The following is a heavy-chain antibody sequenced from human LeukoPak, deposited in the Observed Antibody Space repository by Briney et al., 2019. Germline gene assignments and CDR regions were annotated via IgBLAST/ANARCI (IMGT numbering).Heavy chain of an antibody. J-gene: IGHJ2*01. Sequence: GASVKVSCKASGGTFGSYVIGWVRQAPGQGLEWMGGIIPIFGTAHYAQKFQGRLTITADESTSTVYMEMSSLRSEDTAMYYCAKEGDTALVTGYFDLWGRGTLVTVSA. CDR1: GGTFGSYV. CDR2: IIPIFGTA. CDR3: AKEGDTALVTGYFDL. V-gene: IGHV1-69*13. D-gene: IGHD5-18*01.